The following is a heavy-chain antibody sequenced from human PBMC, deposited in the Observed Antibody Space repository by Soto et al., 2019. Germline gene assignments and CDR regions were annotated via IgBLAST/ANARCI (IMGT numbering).Heavy chain of an antibody. Sequence: GSLRLSCAASVFTFSSYAMSWVRQAPGKGLEWVSAISGSGGSTYYADSVKGRFTISRDNSKNTLYLQMNSLRAEDTAVYYCARDLYYDSSGDQYYFDYWGQGTLVTVSS. CDR1: VFTFSSYA. CDR3: ARDLYYDSSGDQYYFDY. CDR2: ISGSGGST. J-gene: IGHJ4*02. V-gene: IGHV3-23*01. D-gene: IGHD3-22*01.